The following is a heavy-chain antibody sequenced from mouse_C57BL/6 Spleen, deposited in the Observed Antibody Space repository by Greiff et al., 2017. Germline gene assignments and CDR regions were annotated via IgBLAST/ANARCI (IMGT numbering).Heavy chain of an antibody. J-gene: IGHJ2*01. CDR1: GFTFSDYG. Sequence: EVKLVESGGGLVKPGGSLKLSCAASGFTFSDYGMHWVRQAPEKGLEWVAYISSGSSTIYYADTVKGRFPISRDNAKNTLFLQMTSLRSEDTAMYYCARTGLLIFDYWGQGTTRTVSS. V-gene: IGHV5-17*01. D-gene: IGHD2-10*01. CDR3: ARTGLLIFDY. CDR2: ISSGSSTI.